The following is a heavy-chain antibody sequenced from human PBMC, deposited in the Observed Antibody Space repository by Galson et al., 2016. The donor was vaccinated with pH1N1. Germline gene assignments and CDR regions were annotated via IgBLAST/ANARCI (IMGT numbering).Heavy chain of an antibody. CDR3: ATAGVVISATGEF. D-gene: IGHD2-15*01. CDR2: NNLYSGAT. Sequence: SVKVSCKASGDTLRDFYVHWVRQAPGQGLEWMGWNNLYSGATKTAQKFQGRVIITRDTSIRTAYMNLTSLRYDDTAIYFCATAGVVISATGEFWGQGSLVTVSS. J-gene: IGHJ4*02. CDR1: GDTLRDFY. V-gene: IGHV1-2*02.